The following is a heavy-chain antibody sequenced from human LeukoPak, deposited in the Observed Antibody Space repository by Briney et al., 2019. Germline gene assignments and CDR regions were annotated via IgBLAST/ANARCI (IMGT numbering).Heavy chain of an antibody. CDR1: GFTFSSYG. Sequence: GGSLRLSCAASGFTFSSYGMHWVRQAPGKGLEWVAFIRYDGSNKYYADSVTGRFTISRDNSKNTLYLQMNSLRAEDTAVYYCAKSRSGYYQLAFDIWGQGTMVTVSS. V-gene: IGHV3-30*02. CDR3: AKSRSGYYQLAFDI. CDR2: IRYDGSNK. J-gene: IGHJ3*02. D-gene: IGHD3-22*01.